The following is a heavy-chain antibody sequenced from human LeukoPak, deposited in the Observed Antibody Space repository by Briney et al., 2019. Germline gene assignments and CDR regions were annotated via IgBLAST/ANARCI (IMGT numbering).Heavy chain of an antibody. V-gene: IGHV3-23*01. Sequence: GGSLRLSCADSGFTFSSYAMSWVRQAPGKGLEWVSAISGSGGSTYYADSVKGRFTISRDNSKNTLYLQMNSPRAEDTAVYYCAKAAARGWPGSPFDYWGQGTLVTVSS. CDR1: GFTFSSYA. D-gene: IGHD6-19*01. CDR2: ISGSGGST. J-gene: IGHJ4*02. CDR3: AKAAARGWPGSPFDY.